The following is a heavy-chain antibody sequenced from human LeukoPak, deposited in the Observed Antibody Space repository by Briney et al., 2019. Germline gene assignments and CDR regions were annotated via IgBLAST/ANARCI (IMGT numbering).Heavy chain of an antibody. V-gene: IGHV4-39*07. CDR2: INHSGST. CDR1: GGSISSSSYY. CDR3: ARGVRWRWNSKYYFDY. J-gene: IGHJ4*02. D-gene: IGHD2/OR15-2a*01. Sequence: SETLSLTCTVSGGSISSSSYYWSWIRQPPGKGLEWIGEINHSGSTNYNPSLKSRVTISVDTSKNQFSLKLSSVTAADTAVYYCARGVRWRWNSKYYFDYWGQGTLVTVSS.